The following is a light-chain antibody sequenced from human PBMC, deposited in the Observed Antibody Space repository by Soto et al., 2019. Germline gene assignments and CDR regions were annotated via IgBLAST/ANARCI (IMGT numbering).Light chain of an antibody. CDR1: SSDVGGYNY. V-gene: IGLV2-14*01. J-gene: IGLJ1*01. Sequence: QSALTQPASVCGSPGQSITISCTGTSSDVGGYNYVSWYQQHPGKAPKLMIYDVSKRPSGVSNRFSGSKSGNTASLTISGLQAEDEADYYCSSYTSSSTLGVFGTGTKLTVL. CDR2: DVS. CDR3: SSYTSSSTLGV.